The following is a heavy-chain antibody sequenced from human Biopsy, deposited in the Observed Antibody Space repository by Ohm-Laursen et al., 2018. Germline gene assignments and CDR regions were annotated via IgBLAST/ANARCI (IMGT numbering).Heavy chain of an antibody. CDR2: IYYSGNT. V-gene: IGHV4-39*01. CDR3: ARQVDFWSGYVDY. D-gene: IGHD3-3*01. Sequence: GTLSLTCTVSGGSISDSTYHWGWIRQSPGKGLEWIGNIYYSGNTDCSPSLESRVTISVDTSNNQFSLKLRSVTAADTAVYYCARQVDFWSGYVDYWGQGTLVAVSS. J-gene: IGHJ4*02. CDR1: GGSISDSTYH.